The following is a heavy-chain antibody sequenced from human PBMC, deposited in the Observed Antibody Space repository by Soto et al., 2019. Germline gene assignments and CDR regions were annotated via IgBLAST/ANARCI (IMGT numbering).Heavy chain of an antibody. D-gene: IGHD3-10*01. V-gene: IGHV3-7*01. CDR3: ARSRRESFGGTLSYYFDF. CDR1: GFVFRTYW. J-gene: IGHJ4*02. Sequence: GGSLRLSCAASGFVFRTYWMSWVRQAPGKGLEWVANIKEDGSEANYVDSVKGRFAVSRDKDTNSLYLQLNSLTPEDTAVYYCARSRRESFGGTLSYYFDFWGQGTLDTVSS. CDR2: IKEDGSEA.